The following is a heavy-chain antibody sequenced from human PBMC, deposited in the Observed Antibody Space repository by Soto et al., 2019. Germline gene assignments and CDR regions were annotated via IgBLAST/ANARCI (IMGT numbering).Heavy chain of an antibody. Sequence: PSETLSLTCAVYGGSFSGYYWSWIRQPPGKGLEWIGEINHSGSTNYNPSLKSRVTISVDTSKNQFSLKLSSVTAADTAVYYCARSNEKGSAPWGQGTLVTVSS. CDR2: INHSGST. CDR1: GGSFSGYY. V-gene: IGHV4-34*01. J-gene: IGHJ5*02. D-gene: IGHD1-1*01. CDR3: ARSNEKGSAP.